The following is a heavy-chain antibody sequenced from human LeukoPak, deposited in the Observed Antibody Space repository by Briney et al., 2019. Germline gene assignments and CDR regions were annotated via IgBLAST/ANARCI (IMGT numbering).Heavy chain of an antibody. CDR2: IYHSGST. J-gene: IGHJ4*02. Sequence: SQTLSLTCTVSGGSISSGAYYWSWIPQPPRRGLEWIVDIYHSGSTYYNPSLTSQVTISVDRSKNQFSLKLSSVTAADTAVYYWARGWRAAAFNLWGQGTLVTVSS. CDR3: ARGWRAAAFNL. D-gene: IGHD6-13*01. V-gene: IGHV4-30-2*01. CDR1: GGSISSGAYY.